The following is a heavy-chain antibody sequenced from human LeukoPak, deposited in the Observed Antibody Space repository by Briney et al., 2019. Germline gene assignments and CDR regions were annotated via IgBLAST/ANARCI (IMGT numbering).Heavy chain of an antibody. J-gene: IGHJ5*02. D-gene: IGHD6-13*01. Sequence: PETLSLTCAAYGGSFSGYYWSWIRQPPGKGLEWIGEINHSGSTNYNPSLKSRVTISVDTSKNQVSLRLSSVTAADTAVYYCARGSGPYSSSWNNWFDPWGQGTLVTVSS. CDR2: INHSGST. V-gene: IGHV4-34*01. CDR1: GGSFSGYY. CDR3: ARGSGPYSSSWNNWFDP.